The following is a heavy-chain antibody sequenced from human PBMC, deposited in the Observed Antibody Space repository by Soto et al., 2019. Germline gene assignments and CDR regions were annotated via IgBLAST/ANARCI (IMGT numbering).Heavy chain of an antibody. Sequence: ASVKVSCKVSGYTLTELSMHWVRQAPGKGLEWMGGFDPEDGETIYAQKFQGRVTMTEDTSTDTAYMELSSLRSEDTAVYYCAMYFSVVAASANWFDPWGQGTLVTVSS. J-gene: IGHJ5*02. V-gene: IGHV1-24*01. CDR3: AMYFSVVAASANWFDP. CDR1: GYTLTELS. CDR2: FDPEDGET. D-gene: IGHD2-15*01.